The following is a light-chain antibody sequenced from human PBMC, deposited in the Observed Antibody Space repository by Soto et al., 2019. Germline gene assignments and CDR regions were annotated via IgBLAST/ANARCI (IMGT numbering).Light chain of an antibody. V-gene: IGKV3-15*01. J-gene: IGKJ4*01. CDR3: QQYNNWPPLT. CDR2: GAS. CDR1: QSVSSN. Sequence: IMTTQSPATLSVSPGERAPLSCRASQSVSSNLAWYQQKPGQVPRLLIYGASTRATGIPARFRGSGSGTEFTLTISSLQSEDFAVYYCQQYNNWPPLTFGGGTKVDI.